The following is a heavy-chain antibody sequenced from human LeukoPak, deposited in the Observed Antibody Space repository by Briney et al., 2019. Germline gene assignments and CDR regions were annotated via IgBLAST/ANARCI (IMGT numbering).Heavy chain of an antibody. Sequence: ASVTVSFKASVYPFTGYYLHWVRQAPGQGLEWMGWINPDSGGTDYEHKFQGRVTMTRDTSISTAYMELSRLRSDDTAVYYCARTSGYDFGTDFDYWGQGTLVTVSS. CDR1: VYPFTGYY. CDR2: INPDSGGT. J-gene: IGHJ4*02. V-gene: IGHV1-2*02. D-gene: IGHD5-12*01. CDR3: ARTSGYDFGTDFDY.